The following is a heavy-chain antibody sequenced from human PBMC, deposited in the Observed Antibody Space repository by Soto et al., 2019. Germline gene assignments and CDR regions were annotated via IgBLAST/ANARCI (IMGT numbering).Heavy chain of an antibody. CDR1: GFTFSNYN. Sequence: PGGSLSLPCAASGFTFSNYNMNWARQAPGKGLEWVSYINGDSSTIFYADSVKGRFTISRDNVKNSLYLQMDSLRAEDTAVYYCARGYSSSWFQYWGQGTLVT. CDR2: INGDSSTI. D-gene: IGHD6-13*01. CDR3: ARGYSSSWFQY. V-gene: IGHV3-48*01. J-gene: IGHJ4*02.